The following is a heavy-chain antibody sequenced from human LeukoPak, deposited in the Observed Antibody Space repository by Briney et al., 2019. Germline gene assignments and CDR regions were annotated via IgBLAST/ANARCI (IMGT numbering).Heavy chain of an antibody. CDR3: ARHVPGGGYYDSSGSFDY. V-gene: IGHV5-51*01. J-gene: IGHJ4*02. CDR1: GYSFTSYW. D-gene: IGHD3-22*01. Sequence: GESLKISCKGSGYSFTSYWIGWVRQMPGKGLEWMGIIYPGDSDTRYSPSFQGQVTISADMSTSTAYLQWSSLKASDTAMYYCARHVPGGGYYDSSGSFDYWGQGTLVTVSS. CDR2: IYPGDSDT.